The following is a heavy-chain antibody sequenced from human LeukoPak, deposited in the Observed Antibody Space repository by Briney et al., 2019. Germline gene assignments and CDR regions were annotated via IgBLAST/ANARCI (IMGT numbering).Heavy chain of an antibody. J-gene: IGHJ4*02. CDR2: IKEDESAK. D-gene: IGHD3-16*01. Sequence: GGSLRLSCVASGFIFTDHWMSWVRQAPGKGLDWVANIKEDESAKFYADSVRGRFTISRDNAKNSVYLEMNNLRVEDTAVYYCARAVDVADYWGQGTLVTVSS. CDR3: ARAVDVADY. V-gene: IGHV3-7*01. CDR1: GFIFTDHW.